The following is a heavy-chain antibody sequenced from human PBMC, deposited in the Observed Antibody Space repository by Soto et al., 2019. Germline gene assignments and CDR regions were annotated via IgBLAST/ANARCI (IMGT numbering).Heavy chain of an antibody. J-gene: IGHJ6*02. V-gene: IGHV3-15*07. CDR1: GFTFSNAW. CDR3: TTGYYYYYGMDV. Sequence: GGSLRLCCAASGFTFSNAWMNWVRQAPGKGLEWVGRIKSKTDGGTTDYAAPVKGRFTISRDDSKNTLYLQMNSLKTEDTAVYYCTTGYYYYYGMDVWGQGTTVTVSS. CDR2: IKSKTDGGTT.